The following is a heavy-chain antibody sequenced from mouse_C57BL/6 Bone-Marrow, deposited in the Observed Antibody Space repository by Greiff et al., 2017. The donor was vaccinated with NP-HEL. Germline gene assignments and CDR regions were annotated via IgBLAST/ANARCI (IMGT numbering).Heavy chain of an antibody. J-gene: IGHJ3*01. CDR1: GYTFTGYW. CDR3: ARCNYRNFPSFAY. D-gene: IGHD2-1*01. CDR2: ILPGSGSL. Sequence: QVQLQQSGAELLKPVASVTLSCKATGYTFTGYWIEWVKQRPGHGLEWIGEILPGSGSLTYNEKFKGKATFTADTSSNNAYMQLSSLTTEDSAIYYCARCNYRNFPSFAYWGQGALVTVSA. V-gene: IGHV1-9*01.